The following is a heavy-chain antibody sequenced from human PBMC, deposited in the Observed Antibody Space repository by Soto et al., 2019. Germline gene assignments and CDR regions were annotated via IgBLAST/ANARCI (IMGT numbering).Heavy chain of an antibody. CDR2: ISAYNGNT. V-gene: IGHV1-18*04. CDR3: ARDIVVVPAAKGYYYYYGMDV. J-gene: IGHJ6*02. D-gene: IGHD2-2*01. CDR1: GYTFTSYG. Sequence: QVQLVQSGAEVKKPGASVKVSCKASGYTFTSYGISWVRQAPGQGLEWMGWISAYNGNTNYAQELQGRVTMTTDTSTRTAYMELRSMRSDETAVYYCARDIVVVPAAKGYYYYYGMDVWGQGTTVTVSS.